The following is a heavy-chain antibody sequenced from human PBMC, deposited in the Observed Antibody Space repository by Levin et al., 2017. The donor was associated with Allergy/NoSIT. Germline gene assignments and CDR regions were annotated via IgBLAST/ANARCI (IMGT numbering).Heavy chain of an antibody. D-gene: IGHD2-15*01. CDR2: ICSSDTGT. CDR3: AKSSAASCYSGSDY. J-gene: IGHJ4*02. CDR1: GFTFSNYA. Sequence: TGGSLRLSCAASGFTFSNYAMSWVRQAPGKGLEWVSGICSSDTGTHYADSVKGRFTISRDNSKNTLYLQMNTLRAEDTAVYYCAKSSAASCYSGSDYWGQGTLVTVSS. V-gene: IGHV3-23*01.